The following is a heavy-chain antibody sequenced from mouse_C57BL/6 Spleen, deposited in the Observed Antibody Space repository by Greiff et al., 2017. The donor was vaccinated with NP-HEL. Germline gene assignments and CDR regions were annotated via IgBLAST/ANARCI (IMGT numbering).Heavy chain of an antibody. V-gene: IGHV1-61*01. J-gene: IGHJ2*01. D-gene: IGHD3-2*02. CDR1: GYTFTSYW. CDR2: IYPSDSET. CDR3: ARLAQATGFDY. Sequence: QVQLQQSGAELVRPGSSVKLSCKASGYTFTSYWMDWVKQRPGQGLEWIGNIYPSDSETHYNQKFKDKATLTVDKSSSTAYMQLSSLTSEDSAVYYCARLAQATGFDYWGQGTTLTVSS.